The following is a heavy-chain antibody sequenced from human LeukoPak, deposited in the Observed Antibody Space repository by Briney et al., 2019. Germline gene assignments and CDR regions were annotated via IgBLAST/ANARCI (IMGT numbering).Heavy chain of an antibody. CDR2: TYYRSKWYN. D-gene: IGHD5-12*01. Sequence: SQTLSLTCAISGDSVSSNSAAWNWIRQSPSRGLEWLGRTYYRSKWYNDYAVSVKSRITINPDTSKNQFSLQLNSVTPEDTAVYYCARDRSVSGYDLQAGWFDPWGQGTLVTVSS. CDR3: ARDRSVSGYDLQAGWFDP. V-gene: IGHV6-1*01. CDR1: GDSVSSNSAA. J-gene: IGHJ5*02.